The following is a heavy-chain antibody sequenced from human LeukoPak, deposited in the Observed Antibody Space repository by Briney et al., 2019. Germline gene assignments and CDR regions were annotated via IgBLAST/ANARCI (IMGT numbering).Heavy chain of an antibody. CDR1: GFTFSSYA. Sequence: GGSLRLPCAASGFTFSSYAMSWVRQAPGKGLEWVSGISGSGGSTYYADSVKGRFTISRDNSKNTLYLQMNSLRVEDTAVYYCAKDSDFDWLWGKKPFDYWGQGTLVTVSS. J-gene: IGHJ4*02. CDR2: ISGSGGST. D-gene: IGHD3-9*01. V-gene: IGHV3-23*01. CDR3: AKDSDFDWLWGKKPFDY.